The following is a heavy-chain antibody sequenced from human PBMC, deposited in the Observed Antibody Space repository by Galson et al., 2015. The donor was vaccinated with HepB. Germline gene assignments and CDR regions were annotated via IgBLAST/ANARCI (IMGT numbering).Heavy chain of an antibody. J-gene: IGHJ3*02. CDR2: ISSSSSTI. D-gene: IGHD6-13*01. CDR3: ASNVPWYSSRGREAFDI. CDR1: GFTFSSYS. V-gene: IGHV3-48*02. Sequence: SLRLSCAASGFTFSSYSMNWVRQAPGKGLEWVSYISSSSSTIYYADSVKGRFTISRDNAKNSLYLQMNSLRDEDTAVYYCASNVPWYSSRGREAFDIWGQGTMVTVSS.